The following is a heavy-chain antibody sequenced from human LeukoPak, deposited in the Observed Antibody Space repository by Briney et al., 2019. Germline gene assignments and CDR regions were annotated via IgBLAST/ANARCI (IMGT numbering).Heavy chain of an antibody. CDR3: ATGYYYDSSGYS. CDR2: INHSGST. D-gene: IGHD3-22*01. CDR1: GGSFSGYY. V-gene: IGHV4-34*01. Sequence: SETLSLTCAVYGGSFSGYYWSWIRQPPGKGLEWTGEINHSGSTNYNPSLKSRVTISVDASKNQFSLKLSSVTAADTAVYYCATGYYYDSSGYSWGQGTLVTVSS. J-gene: IGHJ5*02.